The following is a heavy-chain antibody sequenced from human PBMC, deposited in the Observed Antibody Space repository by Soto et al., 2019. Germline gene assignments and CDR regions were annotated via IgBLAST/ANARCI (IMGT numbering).Heavy chain of an antibody. CDR1: GGSISSVGYY. D-gene: IGHD4-17*01. V-gene: IGHV4-31*03. CDR2: IYYSGST. CDR3: ARGLMTTVPTNWFDP. J-gene: IGHJ5*02. Sequence: PSETLSLTCTVSGGSISSVGYYWSWIRQHPGKGLEWIGYIYYSGSTYYNPSLKSRVTISVDTSKNQFSLKLSSVTAADTAVYYCARGLMTTVPTNWFDPWGQGTLVTVSS.